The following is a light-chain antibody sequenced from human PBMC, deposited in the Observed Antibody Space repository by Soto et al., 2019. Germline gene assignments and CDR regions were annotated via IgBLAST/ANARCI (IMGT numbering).Light chain of an antibody. V-gene: IGKV1-39*01. J-gene: IGKJ2*01. CDR3: QATYGTPYT. CDR1: QSISVF. CDR2: GAS. Sequence: DIRMTQSPSSLSASVGERVTITCRASQSISVFLNWYQQRPGKAPRLLIFGASSLQSGVPSRFSGSGSGTDFTLAISSLQPEDVATYYCQATYGTPYTFGQGTTLQI.